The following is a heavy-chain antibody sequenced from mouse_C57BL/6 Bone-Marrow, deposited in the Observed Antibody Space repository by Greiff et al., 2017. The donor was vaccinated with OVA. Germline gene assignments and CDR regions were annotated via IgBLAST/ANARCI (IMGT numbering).Heavy chain of an antibody. J-gene: IGHJ2*01. V-gene: IGHV1-5*01. Sequence: EVQLQQSGTVLARPGASVKMSCKTSGYTFPSYWMHWVKQRPGQGLEWIGAIYPGNSDTSYNQKFNGKAKLTAVTSASTAYMELSSLTNEDSAVYYCTRRAYYYGSSYYFDYWGQGTTRTVSS. CDR1: GYTFPSYW. CDR2: IYPGNSDT. CDR3: TRRAYYYGSSYYFDY. D-gene: IGHD1-1*01.